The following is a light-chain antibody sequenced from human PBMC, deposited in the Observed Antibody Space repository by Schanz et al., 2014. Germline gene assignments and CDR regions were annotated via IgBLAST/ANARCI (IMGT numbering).Light chain of an antibody. CDR3: TSYTSTDTWL. V-gene: IGLV1-40*01. Sequence: QSVLTQPPSVSGAPGQRVTISCTGSSSNIGAGYDVHWYQQLPGTAPKLLIYGNSNRPSGVPDRISGSKSGTSASLAITGLQAEDEADYYCTSYTSTDTWLFGGGTKLTVL. CDR1: SSNIGAGYD. J-gene: IGLJ3*02. CDR2: GNS.